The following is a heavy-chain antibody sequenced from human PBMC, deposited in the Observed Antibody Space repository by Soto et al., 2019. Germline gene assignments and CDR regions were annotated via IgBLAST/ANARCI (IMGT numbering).Heavy chain of an antibody. CDR3: ARAWAGSGWPADF. D-gene: IGHD6-19*01. Sequence: EVQLLESGGGLVQPGGSLRLSCAASGFSLSRYWMSWVRQAPGKGLEWVAIIKPDGSERDYVDSVKGRFTSSRDNAKNSIFLQMDSLRVEDTAVYYCARAWAGSGWPADFWGQGTLVTVSS. J-gene: IGHJ4*02. CDR2: IKPDGSER. CDR1: GFSLSRYW. V-gene: IGHV3-7*01.